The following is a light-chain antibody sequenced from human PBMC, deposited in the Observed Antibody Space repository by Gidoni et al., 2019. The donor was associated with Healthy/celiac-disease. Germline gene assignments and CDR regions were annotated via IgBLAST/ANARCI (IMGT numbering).Light chain of an antibody. CDR2: GAS. Sequence: EIVLTQSPGTLSLSPGERATLPCRASQSVSSSYLAWYQQKPGKAPRPLIYGASSRATGIPDRFSGSGSGTDFTLTISRLEPEDFAVYYCQQYGSSPRFGGGTKVEIK. J-gene: IGKJ4*01. CDR1: QSVSSSY. V-gene: IGKV3-20*01. CDR3: QQYGSSPR.